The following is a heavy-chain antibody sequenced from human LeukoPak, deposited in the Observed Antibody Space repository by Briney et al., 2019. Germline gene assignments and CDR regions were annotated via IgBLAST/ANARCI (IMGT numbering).Heavy chain of an antibody. CDR2: INPNSGGT. CDR1: GYTVTGYY. D-gene: IGHD3-22*01. V-gene: IGHV1-2*02. CDR3: AGPYYYDSSGYPPWGA. J-gene: IGHJ5*02. Sequence: ASVKVSCKASGYTVTGYYMHWVRQAPGQGLEWMGWINPNSGGTNYAQKFQGRVTMTRDTSISTAYMELSRLRSDDTAVYYCAGPYYYDSSGYPPWGAWGQGTLVTVSS.